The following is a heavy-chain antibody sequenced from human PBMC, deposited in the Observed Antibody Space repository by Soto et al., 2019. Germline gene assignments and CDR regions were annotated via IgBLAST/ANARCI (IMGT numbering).Heavy chain of an antibody. CDR1: GFMFSSYV. CDR3: EKDICGRSSCYNDY. V-gene: IGHV3-23*01. J-gene: IGHJ4*02. Sequence: EVQLLESGGGLVQPGGSLRLSCAASGFMFSSYVMNWVRQAPGKGLEWVSSITDNGGSTYYADSVKGRFTISRDNSKNTLYLQMNSLRADDTAVYYCEKDICGRSSCYNDYWGQGPLVTVSP. D-gene: IGHD2-15*01. CDR2: ITDNGGST.